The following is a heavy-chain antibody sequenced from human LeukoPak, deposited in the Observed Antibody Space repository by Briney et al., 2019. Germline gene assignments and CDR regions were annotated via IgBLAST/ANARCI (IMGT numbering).Heavy chain of an antibody. CDR3: ARGPRTSSSWYHPSSYYYGMDV. J-gene: IGHJ6*02. Sequence: ASVKVSCKASGYTFTSYDINWVRQATGQGLEWMGWMNPNSGNTGYAQKFQGRVTMTRNTSISTAYMELSSLRSEDTAVYYCARGPRTSSSWYHPSSYYYGMDVWGQGTTVTVSS. D-gene: IGHD6-13*01. V-gene: IGHV1-8*01. CDR1: GYTFTSYD. CDR2: MNPNSGNT.